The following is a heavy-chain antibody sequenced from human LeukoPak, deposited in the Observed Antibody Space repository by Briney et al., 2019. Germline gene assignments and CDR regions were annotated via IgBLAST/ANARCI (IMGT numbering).Heavy chain of an antibody. Sequence: GGSLRLSCAASGFTFSSYAMSWVRQAPGKGLEWVSAISGSGGSTYYADSVKGRFTISRDNSKNTLYLQMNSLRAEDTAVYHCAKHMVRGVNSYYYGMDVWGQGTTVTVSS. J-gene: IGHJ6*02. D-gene: IGHD3-10*01. CDR1: GFTFSSYA. V-gene: IGHV3-23*01. CDR3: AKHMVRGVNSYYYGMDV. CDR2: ISGSGGST.